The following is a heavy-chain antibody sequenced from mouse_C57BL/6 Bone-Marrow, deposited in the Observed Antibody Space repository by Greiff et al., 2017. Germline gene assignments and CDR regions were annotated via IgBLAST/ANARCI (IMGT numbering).Heavy chain of an antibody. CDR1: GFTFSSYG. CDR2: ISSGGMYT. CDR3: ARQWGAWFAY. V-gene: IGHV5-6*01. Sequence: EVKLMESGGDLVKPGGSLKLSCAASGFTFSSYGMSWVRPTPDTRLEWVATISSGGMYTYYPDSVTGRFTIPSDNAKNTLYLQMSSLKSEATAMYYCARQWGAWFAYWVQGTLVTVSA. J-gene: IGHJ3*01.